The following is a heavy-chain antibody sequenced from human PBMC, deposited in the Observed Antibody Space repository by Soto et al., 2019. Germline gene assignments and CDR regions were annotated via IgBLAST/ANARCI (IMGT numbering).Heavy chain of an antibody. CDR1: GFSFSDFG. J-gene: IGHJ4*02. CDR2: IHPEGTNT. CDR3: AKDPSTGSADF. V-gene: IGHV3-23*01. Sequence: EAHLLESGGDLIQPGGSLRLSCAASGFSFSDFGMTWVRQAPGKGLEWVSTIHPEGTNTHYADSVKGRFTISRDNSKDILYLEMNSLRAEDTAIYFCAKDPSTGSADFWGQGTLVTVSS. D-gene: IGHD3-9*01.